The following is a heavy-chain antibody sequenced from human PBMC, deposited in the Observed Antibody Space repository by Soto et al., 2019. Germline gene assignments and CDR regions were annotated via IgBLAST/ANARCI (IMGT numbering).Heavy chain of an antibody. Sequence: QVQLVQSGAEVKKPGSSVKVSCKASGDTFRSNAISWVRQAPGQGLEWLGGIIPIFGTANYAQKFQGRVTITADEPTTTVYMELGSLRSEDTAVYYCASGCSSPSCCTRWFAPWGQGTLVTVSA. CDR2: IIPIFGTA. CDR3: ASGCSSPSCCTRWFAP. CDR1: GDTFRSNA. J-gene: IGHJ5*02. D-gene: IGHD2-2*02. V-gene: IGHV1-69*01.